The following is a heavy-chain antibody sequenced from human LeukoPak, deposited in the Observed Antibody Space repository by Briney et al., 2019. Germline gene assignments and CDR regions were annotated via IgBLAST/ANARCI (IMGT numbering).Heavy chain of an antibody. D-gene: IGHD6-19*01. CDR1: GYTFTGYY. J-gene: IGHJ4*02. CDR2: INPNSGDT. Sequence: ASVKVSCKASGYTFTGYYMHWVRQAPGQGLEWMGWINPNSGDTNYAQKFQGRVTMTRDTSITTAYMELSRLRSDDTAVYYCARDKSGNSGWYSYFDYWGQGTLVTVSS. CDR3: ARDKSGNSGWYSYFDY. V-gene: IGHV1-2*02.